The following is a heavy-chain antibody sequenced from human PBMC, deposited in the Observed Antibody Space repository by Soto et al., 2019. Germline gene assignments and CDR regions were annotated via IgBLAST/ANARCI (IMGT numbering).Heavy chain of an antibody. Sequence: QVQLVQSGAEVKKPGASVKVSCKASGYTFTSYAMHWVRQAPGQRLEWMGWINAGNGNTKYSQKFQGRVTITRDTSASTAYIELSSLRAEHTAVYYCATNNMQRLAYYYYYYMDVWGKGTTVTVSS. J-gene: IGHJ6*03. CDR1: GYTFTSYA. CDR2: INAGNGNT. CDR3: ATNNMQRLAYYYYYYMDV. V-gene: IGHV1-3*01. D-gene: IGHD6-25*01.